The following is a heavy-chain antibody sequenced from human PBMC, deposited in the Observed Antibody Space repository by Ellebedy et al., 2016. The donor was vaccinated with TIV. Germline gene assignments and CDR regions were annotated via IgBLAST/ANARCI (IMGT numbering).Heavy chain of an antibody. J-gene: IGHJ4*02. D-gene: IGHD6-19*01. CDR3: AIRYSSGWSLDY. V-gene: IGHV1-46*01. CDR2: INPSGGRT. Sequence: ASVKVSCXASGYIFTSSYMHRVRQAPGQGLEWMGIINPSGGRTSYAQKFQGRVTMTRDTSTSTVYMELSSLRSEDTAVYYCAIRYSSGWSLDYWGQGTLVTVSS. CDR1: GYIFTSSY.